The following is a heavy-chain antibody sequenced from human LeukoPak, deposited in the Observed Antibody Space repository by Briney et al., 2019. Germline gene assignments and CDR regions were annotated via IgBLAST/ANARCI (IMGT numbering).Heavy chain of an antibody. D-gene: IGHD3/OR15-3a*01. J-gene: IGHJ4*02. Sequence: ASVKVSCKASGYTFTGYYMHWVRQAPGQGLEWLGMIIPSGGLTTYAQNFRERVTLTRDMSTSTVYMELSSLRYEDTAVYYCARDLDYTTSGERFDNWGQGTLVTVSS. CDR2: IIPSGGLT. V-gene: IGHV1-46*01. CDR3: ARDLDYTTSGERFDN. CDR1: GYTFTGYY.